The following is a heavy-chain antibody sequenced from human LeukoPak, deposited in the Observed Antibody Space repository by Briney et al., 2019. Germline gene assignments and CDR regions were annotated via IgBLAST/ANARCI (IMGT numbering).Heavy chain of an antibody. D-gene: IGHD1-26*01. CDR2: INPSGGST. V-gene: IGHV1-46*01. J-gene: IGHJ5*02. CDR3: ARAQAWDASDPNWFDP. Sequence: GASVKVSCTASGYTFTSYYMHWVRQAPGQGLEWMGIINPSGGSTSYAQKFQGRVTMIRDTSTSTVYMELSSLRSEDTAVYYCARAQAWDASDPNWFDPWGQGSLVIVSS. CDR1: GYTFTSYY.